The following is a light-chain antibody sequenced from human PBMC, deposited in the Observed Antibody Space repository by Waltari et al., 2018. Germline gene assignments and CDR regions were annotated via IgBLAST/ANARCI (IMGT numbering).Light chain of an antibody. V-gene: IGKV1-5*03. CDR2: KAS. CDR1: QSISKW. Sequence: DIQMTQSPSTLSASVGDRVIFSCRASQSISKWLAWYQQKPGKAPKLLIYKASTLESGVPSRFSGSGSGTEFTLTFSSLQPEDFATDYCQQYNSYSLLSFGGGTKVEIK. J-gene: IGKJ4*01. CDR3: QQYNSYSLLS.